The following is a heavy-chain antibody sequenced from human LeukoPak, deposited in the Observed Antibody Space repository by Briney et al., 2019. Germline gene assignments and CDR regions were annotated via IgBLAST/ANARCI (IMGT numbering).Heavy chain of an antibody. CDR2: ISAYNGNT. V-gene: IGHV1-18*01. D-gene: IGHD3-10*01. Sequence: ASVKVSCKASGYTITNYHITWVRQAPGQGLEWMGWISAYNGNTNYAQKLQGRVTVTTDISTSTAYMELRSLRSDDTAVYYCARGRSHGDGSGSYYDYFDYWGQGTLVTVSS. CDR3: ARGRSHGDGSGSYYDYFDY. CDR1: GYTITNYH. J-gene: IGHJ4*02.